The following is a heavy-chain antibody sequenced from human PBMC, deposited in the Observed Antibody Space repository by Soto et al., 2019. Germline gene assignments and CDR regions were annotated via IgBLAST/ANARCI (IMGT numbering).Heavy chain of an antibody. CDR3: AKDAISMVRGVNNGFDP. Sequence: EVQLLESGGGWVQPGGSLTLSCAASGFTFSSYAMTWVRQAPGKGLEWVSGISGGGGVSTYYADSVKGRFTISRDNSMNTLYLQMNRLRAEDTAVYYCAKDAISMVRGVNNGFDPWGQGTLVTVSS. CDR1: GFTFSSYA. D-gene: IGHD3-10*01. V-gene: IGHV3-23*01. J-gene: IGHJ5*02. CDR2: ISGGGGVST.